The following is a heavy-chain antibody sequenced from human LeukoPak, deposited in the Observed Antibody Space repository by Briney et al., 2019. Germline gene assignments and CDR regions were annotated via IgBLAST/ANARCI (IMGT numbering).Heavy chain of an antibody. CDR3: ARALWLAARRRGNWFDP. D-gene: IGHD6-6*01. CDR1: GYTFTSYG. Sequence: GASVKVSCKASGYTFTSYGISWVRQAPGQGLEWMGWISAYNGNTNYAQKLQGRVTMTTDTSTSTAYMELRSLRSDDTAVYYCARALWLAARRRGNWFDPWGQGTLVTVSS. J-gene: IGHJ5*02. CDR2: ISAYNGNT. V-gene: IGHV1-18*01.